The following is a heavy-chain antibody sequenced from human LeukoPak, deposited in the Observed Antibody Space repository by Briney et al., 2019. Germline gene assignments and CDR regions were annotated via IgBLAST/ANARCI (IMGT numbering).Heavy chain of an antibody. CDR3: ARAAAGSGGNCYSECWLDP. CDR1: GYSFTNYG. J-gene: IGHJ5*02. V-gene: IGHV1-18*01. D-gene: IGHD2-15*01. Sequence: GASVKVSCKASGYSFTNYGISWVRQAPGQGLEWMGWISAYNGNTNYAQKFQGRVTMTTDTSATTAYMDLRSLKSDDTAVYYCARAAAGSGGNCYSECWLDPWGQGTLVTVSS. CDR2: ISAYNGNT.